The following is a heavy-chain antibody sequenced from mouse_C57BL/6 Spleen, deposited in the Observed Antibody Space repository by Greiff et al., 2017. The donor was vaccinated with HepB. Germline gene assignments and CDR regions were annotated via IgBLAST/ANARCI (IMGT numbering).Heavy chain of an antibody. J-gene: IGHJ4*01. Sequence: EVKLVESGGGLVQPGGSLKLSCAASGFTFSDYYMYWVRQTPEKRLEWVAYISNGGGSTYYPDTVKGRFTISRDNAKNTLYLQMSRLKSEDTAMYYCARLEDGDYYCSRYYYAMDYWGQGTSVTGSS. CDR3: ARLEDGDYYCSRYYYAMDY. V-gene: IGHV5-12*01. CDR2: ISNGGGST. CDR1: GFTFSDYY. D-gene: IGHD1-1*01.